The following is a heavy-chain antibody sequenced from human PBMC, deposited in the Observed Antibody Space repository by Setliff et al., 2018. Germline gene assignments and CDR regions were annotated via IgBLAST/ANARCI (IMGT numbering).Heavy chain of an antibody. CDR2: IFWDDDK. CDR3: AHSHCIISTGCKRVYFDY. J-gene: IGHJ4*02. V-gene: IGHV2-5*02. D-gene: IGHD2-2*01. CDR1: GFSLSTNTVG. Sequence: GSGPTLVNPTETLTLTCTFSGFSLSTNTVGVGWIRQPPGKALEWLAVIFWDDDKRYSPSLQHRLTINKDTSKNQVVLTMANVDPVDTATYYCAHSHCIISTGCKRVYFDYWGQGTLVTVSS.